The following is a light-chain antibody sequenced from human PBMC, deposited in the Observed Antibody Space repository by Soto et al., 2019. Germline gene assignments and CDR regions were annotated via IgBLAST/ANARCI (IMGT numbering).Light chain of an antibody. Sequence: QSVLTQPASVSGSPGQSITISCTGTSSDVGGYNYVSWYQQLPGTAPKLLIYSNNQRPSGVPDRFSGSKSGTSASLAISGLQSEDEADYYCAAWDDSLNGPNYVFGTGTKVTVL. V-gene: IGLV1-44*01. CDR2: SNN. CDR1: SSDVGGYNY. CDR3: AAWDDSLNGPNYV. J-gene: IGLJ1*01.